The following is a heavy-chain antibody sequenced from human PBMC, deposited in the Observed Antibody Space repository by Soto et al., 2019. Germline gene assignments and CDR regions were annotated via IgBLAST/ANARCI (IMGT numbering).Heavy chain of an antibody. CDR3: AKGLLWFGELLQGYYYYGMDV. CDR2: ILSDGNNK. V-gene: IGHV3-30*18. J-gene: IGHJ6*02. Sequence: PGGSLRLSCAASGFTFSSYGMHWVRQAPGKGLEWVAVILSDGNNKFYADSVKGRFTISRDNSKNTLYLQMDSLRVEDTAVYYCAKGLLWFGELLQGYYYYGMDVWGQGTTVTVSS. CDR1: GFTFSSYG. D-gene: IGHD3-10*01.